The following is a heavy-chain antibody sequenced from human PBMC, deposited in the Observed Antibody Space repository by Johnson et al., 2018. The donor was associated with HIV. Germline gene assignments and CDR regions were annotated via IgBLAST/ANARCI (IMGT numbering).Heavy chain of an antibody. D-gene: IGHD6-13*01. CDR3: AKSIAAAGTNAFDI. CDR2: ISNDGRNK. J-gene: IGHJ3*02. CDR1: GFTFSSYS. Sequence: MQLVESGGGLVQPGRSLRLSCAASGFTFSSYSMHWVRQAPGKGLEWVAGISNDGRNKYYADSVKGRFTISRDNSKNTLYLQMNSLRAEDTAVYYCAKSIAAAGTNAFDIWGQGTMVTVSS. V-gene: IGHV3-30-3*02.